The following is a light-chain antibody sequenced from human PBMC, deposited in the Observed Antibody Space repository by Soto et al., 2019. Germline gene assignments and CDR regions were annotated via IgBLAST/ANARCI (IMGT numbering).Light chain of an antibody. CDR2: DAS. CDR3: QQFSSYPLT. V-gene: IGKV3-11*01. Sequence: EVVLTQSPAALSLSPGERATLSCRASQSLTSYLAWYQQKPGQAPRLLIYDASSRATGIPDRFSGGGSGTDFTLTISRLEPEDFAVYYCQQFSSYPLTFGGGTKVDIK. CDR1: QSLTSY. J-gene: IGKJ4*01.